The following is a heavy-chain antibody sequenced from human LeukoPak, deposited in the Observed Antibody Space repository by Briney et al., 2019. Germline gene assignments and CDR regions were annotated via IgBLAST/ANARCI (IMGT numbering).Heavy chain of an antibody. J-gene: IGHJ6*02. Sequence: LRLSXXASXXAXSSDWMNWVRQVXGXGAEWVANVNRDGSERYYLESVKGRFTISNDNAKNSLYLQMNSLGAEDTALYHCARNNGMDVRGQGTTVIVSS. V-gene: IGHV3-7*03. CDR2: VNRDGSER. CDR3: ARNNGMDV. CDR1: XXAXSSDW.